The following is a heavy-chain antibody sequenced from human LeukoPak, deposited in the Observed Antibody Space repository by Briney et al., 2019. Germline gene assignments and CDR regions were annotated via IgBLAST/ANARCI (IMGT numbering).Heavy chain of an antibody. V-gene: IGHV4-4*02. Sequence: SGTLSLTCAVSGGSISSSNWWSWVRQPPGKGLEWIGEIHHSGSTNYNTSPKSRVTISVDTSKNQFSLKLSSVTSADTAVYYCARAVYSGYDGGYGYWGQGTLVTVSS. D-gene: IGHD5-12*01. CDR2: IHHSGST. CDR3: ARAVYSGYDGGYGY. CDR1: GGSISSSNW. J-gene: IGHJ4*02.